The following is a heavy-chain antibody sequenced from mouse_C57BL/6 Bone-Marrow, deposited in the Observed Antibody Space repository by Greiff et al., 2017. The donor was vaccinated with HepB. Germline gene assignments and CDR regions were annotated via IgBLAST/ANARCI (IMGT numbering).Heavy chain of an antibody. J-gene: IGHJ2*01. D-gene: IGHD1-1*01. CDR3: ARVGITYYYGSNRFDY. V-gene: IGHV1-64*01. CDR2: IHPNSGST. Sequence: QVQLQQPGAELVKPGASVKLSCKASGYTFTSYWMHWVQQRPGQGLEWIGMIHPNSGSTNYNEKFKSTATLTVDKSSSTAYMQLSSLTSEDSAVYYCARVGITYYYGSNRFDYWGQGTTLTVSS. CDR1: GYTFTSYW.